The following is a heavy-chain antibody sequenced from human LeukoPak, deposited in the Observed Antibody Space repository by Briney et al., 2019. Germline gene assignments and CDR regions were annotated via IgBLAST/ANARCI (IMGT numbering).Heavy chain of an antibody. CDR1: GYSFSTYW. CDR2: IYPGDSDT. V-gene: IGHV5-51*01. CDR3: ARRGIAVADDY. J-gene: IGHJ4*02. Sequence: GESLKISCKASGYSFSTYWIGWVRQMPGKGLEWMGIIYPGDSDTRYSPSFQGQVTILADKSISTAYLQWSSLKASDTAMYYCARRGIAVADDYWGQGTLVTVSS. D-gene: IGHD6-19*01.